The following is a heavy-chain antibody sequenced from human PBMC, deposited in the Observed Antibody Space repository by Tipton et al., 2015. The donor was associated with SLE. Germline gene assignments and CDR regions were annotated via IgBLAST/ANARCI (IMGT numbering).Heavy chain of an antibody. D-gene: IGHD1-14*01. CDR3: ARDGLGSFYMDV. CDR1: GGSLRSGSYH. Sequence: LRLSCTVSGGSLRSGSYHWSWIRQPAGKGPEWIGRIHASGSTHYNPSLKSRVSISVDTSRNQFSLNLSSVTAADTAVYYCARDGLGSFYMDVWGKGTTGTVAS. CDR2: IHASGST. J-gene: IGHJ6*03. V-gene: IGHV4-61*02.